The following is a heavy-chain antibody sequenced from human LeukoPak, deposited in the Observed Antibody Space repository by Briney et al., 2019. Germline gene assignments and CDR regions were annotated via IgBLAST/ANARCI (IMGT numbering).Heavy chain of an antibody. D-gene: IGHD6-13*01. V-gene: IGHV3-30*04. CDR2: TSYDGSNK. CDR3: ARDGIAAAGTHNFDY. Sequence: PPGGSLRLSCAASGFTFSSYAMHWVRQAPGKGLEWGAVTSYDGSNKYYADSVKGRFTISRDNSKNTLYLQMNSLRAEDTAVYYCARDGIAAAGTHNFDYWGQGTLVTVSS. CDR1: GFTFSSYA. J-gene: IGHJ4*02.